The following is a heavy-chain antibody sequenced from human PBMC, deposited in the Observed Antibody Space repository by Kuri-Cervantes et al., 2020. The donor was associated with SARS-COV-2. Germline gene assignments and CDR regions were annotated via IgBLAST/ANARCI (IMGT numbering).Heavy chain of an antibody. Sequence: LSLTCAASGFTFSSYWMSWVRQAPGKGLEWVANIKQDGSEKYYVDSVKGRFTISRDNAKNSLYLQMNSLRAEDTAVYYCARDLPFTIFEAGGAFDIWGQGTMVTVSS. CDR1: GFTFSSYW. J-gene: IGHJ3*02. V-gene: IGHV3-7*01. CDR3: ARDLPFTIFEAGGAFDI. CDR2: IKQDGSEK. D-gene: IGHD3-3*01.